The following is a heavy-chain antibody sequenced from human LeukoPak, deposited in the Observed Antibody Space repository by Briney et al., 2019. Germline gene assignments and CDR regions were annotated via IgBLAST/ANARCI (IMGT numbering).Heavy chain of an antibody. Sequence: GASVKVSCKASGYTFTSYDFNWVRQATGQRPEWMGWMSPNSGDTGYAQKFQDRLKMTRNTSLSTAYMELSSLRSDDTAVYYCARGPPNWGYDYWGPGTLVTVSS. J-gene: IGHJ4*02. V-gene: IGHV1-8*01. CDR3: ARGPPNWGYDY. CDR2: MSPNSGDT. CDR1: GYTFTSYD. D-gene: IGHD7-27*01.